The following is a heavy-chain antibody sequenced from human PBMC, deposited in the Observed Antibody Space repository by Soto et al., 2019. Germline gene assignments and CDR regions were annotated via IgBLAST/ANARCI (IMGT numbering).Heavy chain of an antibody. D-gene: IGHD1-7*01. CDR2: IYYSGRT. CDR3: ATGRGRNYPKLFDD. CDR1: RDSFSSGVSY. V-gene: IGHV4-31*03. J-gene: IGHJ4*02. Sequence: PSETLSLSCTVSRDSFSSGVSYWTWIRQHPGKGLEWIGYIYYSGRTYYNLSLKSRVTISVDTSKNQFSLKLSSVTAADTAVYYCATGRGRNYPKLFDDWGQGTPVTVSS.